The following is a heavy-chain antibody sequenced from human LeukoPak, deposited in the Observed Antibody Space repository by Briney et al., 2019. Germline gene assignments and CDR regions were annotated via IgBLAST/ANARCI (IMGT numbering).Heavy chain of an antibody. CDR1: GGSFSGYY. D-gene: IGHD2-15*01. CDR2: IYYSGST. V-gene: IGHV4-59*01. CDR3: ARDAPVGYCSGGSCPPHWFDP. J-gene: IGHJ5*02. Sequence: PSETLSLTCAVYGGSFSGYYWSWIRQPPGKGREWIGYIYYSGSTNYNPSLKSRVTISVDTSKNQFSLKLSSVTAADTAVYYCARDAPVGYCSGGSCPPHWFDPWGQGTLVTVSS.